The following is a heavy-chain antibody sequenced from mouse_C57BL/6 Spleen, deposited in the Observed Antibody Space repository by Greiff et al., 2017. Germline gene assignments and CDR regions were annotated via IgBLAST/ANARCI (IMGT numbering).Heavy chain of an antibody. CDR1: GYTFTGYW. D-gene: IGHD2-3*01. V-gene: IGHV1-9*01. CDR2: ILPGSGST. J-gene: IGHJ4*01. Sequence: VQLQQSGAELMKPGASVKLSCKATGYTFTGYWIEWVKQRPGHGLGWIGEILPGSGSTNYNEKFKGKATFTADTSSNTAYMQLSSLTTEESAIYYCARGWLLRMDYWGQGTSVTVSS. CDR3: ARGWLLRMDY.